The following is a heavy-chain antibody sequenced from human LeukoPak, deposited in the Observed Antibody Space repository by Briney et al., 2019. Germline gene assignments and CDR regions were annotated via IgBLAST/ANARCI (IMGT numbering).Heavy chain of an antibody. CDR1: GFTFSSYS. CDR3: ARDLRSDYYDSSGYPGFDY. J-gene: IGHJ4*02. D-gene: IGHD3-22*01. CDR2: ISSSSYI. Sequence: GGSLRLSCAASGFTFSSYSMNWVRQAPGKGLEWVSSISSSSYIYYADSVKGRFTISRDNAKNSLYLQMNSLRAEDTAVYYCARDLRSDYYDSSGYPGFDYWGQGTLVTVSS. V-gene: IGHV3-21*01.